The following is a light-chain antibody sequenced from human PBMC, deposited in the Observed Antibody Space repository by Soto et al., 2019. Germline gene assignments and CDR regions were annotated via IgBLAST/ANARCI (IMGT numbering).Light chain of an antibody. CDR1: SSDVGGYND. V-gene: IGLV2-8*01. CDR2: EVT. CDR3: SSKAGTNNLGVL. J-gene: IGLJ2*01. Sequence: QSVLTQPPSASGSPGQSVAISCTGSSSDVGGYNDVSWYQQHPGKAPKLMIYEVTKRPSGVPDRFSGSKSGNTASLTVSGLQADDEADYYCSSKAGTNNLGVLFGGGTQLTVL.